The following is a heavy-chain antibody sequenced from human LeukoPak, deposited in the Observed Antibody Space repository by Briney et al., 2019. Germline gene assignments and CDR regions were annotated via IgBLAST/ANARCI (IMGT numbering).Heavy chain of an antibody. CDR3: AREATYGSGSSKWFDP. J-gene: IGHJ5*02. CDR2: IHYSGST. D-gene: IGHD3-10*01. Sequence: SETLSLTCTVSGVNISSYHWNWIRQPPGKGLEWIGYIHYSGSTKYNPSLKSRVTISVDTSKKQFSLKLSSVTAADTAVYYCAREATYGSGSSKWFDPWGQGTLVTVSS. CDR1: GVNISSYH. V-gene: IGHV4-59*01.